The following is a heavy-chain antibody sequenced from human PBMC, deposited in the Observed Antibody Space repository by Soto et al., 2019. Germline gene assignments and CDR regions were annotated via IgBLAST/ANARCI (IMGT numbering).Heavy chain of an antibody. CDR3: ARGTIGPYDAFDI. J-gene: IGHJ3*02. D-gene: IGHD3-10*01. V-gene: IGHV3-21*01. CDR1: GFTFSSYS. Sequence: EVQLVESGGGLVKPGGSLRLSCAASGFTFSSYSMNWVRQAPGKGLEWVSSISSSSSYIYYADSVKGRFTISRDNAKNSLYRQMNSLRAEDTAVYYCARGTIGPYDAFDIWGQGTMVTVSS. CDR2: ISSSSSYI.